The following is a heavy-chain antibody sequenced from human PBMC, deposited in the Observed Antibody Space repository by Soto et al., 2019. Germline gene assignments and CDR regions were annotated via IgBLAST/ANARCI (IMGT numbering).Heavy chain of an antibody. CDR1: GGTFSSYA. CDR3: AEEGVVVRYYYGMDV. D-gene: IGHD3-22*01. Sequence: QVQLVQSGPEANRPGSSVKVSCKASGGTFSSYAISWVRQPPGQGREWMGGIIPIFGTANYAQKFQGRVTITAEESTRTADMVLSSMRSEDTAVYYCAEEGVVVRYYYGMDVWGQGTTVTVSS. J-gene: IGHJ6*02. V-gene: IGHV1-69*01. CDR2: IIPIFGTA.